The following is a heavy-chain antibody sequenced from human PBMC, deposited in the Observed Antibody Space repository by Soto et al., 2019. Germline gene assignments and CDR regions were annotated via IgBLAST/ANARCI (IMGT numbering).Heavy chain of an antibody. V-gene: IGHV3-23*01. CDR1: GFTFSSYA. J-gene: IGHJ4*02. CDR2: ISGSGGST. D-gene: IGHD3-10*01. CDR3: AKLLWFETTRPDFYY. Sequence: GGSLRLSCAASGFTFSSYAMSWVRQAPGKGLEWVSAISGSGGSTYYADSVKGRFTISRDNSKNTLYLQMNSLRAEDTAVYYCAKLLWFETTRPDFYYWGQGTLVTVSS.